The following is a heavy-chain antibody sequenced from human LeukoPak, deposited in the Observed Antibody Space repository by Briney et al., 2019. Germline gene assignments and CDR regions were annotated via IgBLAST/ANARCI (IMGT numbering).Heavy chain of an antibody. J-gene: IGHJ4*02. Sequence: GGSLRLSCAASGFTFSSYWMSWVRQAPGKGLEWVANIKQDGSQRYYVDSVKGRFSISRDNAKNSLYLQMDSLRTEDTAVYYCAKGPLRGTAAAIDYWGQGTLVTVSS. D-gene: IGHD2-2*01. CDR3: AKGPLRGTAAAIDY. V-gene: IGHV3-7*01. CDR2: IKQDGSQR. CDR1: GFTFSSYW.